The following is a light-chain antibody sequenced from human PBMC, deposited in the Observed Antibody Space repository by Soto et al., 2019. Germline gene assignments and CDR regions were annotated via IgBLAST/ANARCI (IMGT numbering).Light chain of an antibody. CDR1: QSVGRNY. CDR3: QQYGTSPWA. J-gene: IGKJ1*01. CDR2: AAS. Sequence: EIVLTQFPGTLSLSPGERATLSCRASQSVGRNYVAWYQQKPGQAPRVIIYAASNRASDIPDRFSGSGSGSDFTLTISRLEPEDFAVYYCQQYGTSPWAFGQGIKVEIK. V-gene: IGKV3-20*01.